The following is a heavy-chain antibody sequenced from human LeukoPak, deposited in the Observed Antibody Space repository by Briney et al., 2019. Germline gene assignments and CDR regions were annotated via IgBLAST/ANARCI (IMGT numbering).Heavy chain of an antibody. CDR1: GYSISSGYY. V-gene: IGHV4-38-2*02. CDR2: IYYSGST. CDR3: AMVRGVTSDWFDP. Sequence: PSETLSLTCTVSGYSISSGYYWGWIRPPPGKGLEWIGYIYYSGSTNYNPSLKSRVTISVDTSKNQFSLKLSSVTAADTAVYYCAMVRGVTSDWFDPWGQGTLVTVSS. J-gene: IGHJ5*02. D-gene: IGHD3-10*01.